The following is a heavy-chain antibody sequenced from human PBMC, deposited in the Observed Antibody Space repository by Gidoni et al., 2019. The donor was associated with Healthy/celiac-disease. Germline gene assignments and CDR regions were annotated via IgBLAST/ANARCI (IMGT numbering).Heavy chain of an antibody. CDR2: IWYDGSNK. Sequence: QVQLVESGGGVVQPGRSLRLSCAASGFTFSIYGMHGVRQAPGKGLEWVAVIWYDGSNKYYADSVKGRFTISRDNSKNTLYLQMNSLRAEDTAVYYCARERWELLGYFDYWGQGTLVTVSS. V-gene: IGHV3-33*01. J-gene: IGHJ4*02. CDR3: ARERWELLGYFDY. D-gene: IGHD1-26*01. CDR1: GFTFSIYG.